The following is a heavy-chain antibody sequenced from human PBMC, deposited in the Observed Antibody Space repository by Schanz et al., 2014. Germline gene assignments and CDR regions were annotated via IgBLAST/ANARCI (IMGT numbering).Heavy chain of an antibody. Sequence: QVHLVESGGGVVQPGGSLRLSCAASGFIFRTYGMHWVRQAPGKGLEWVALIHYDGTYKYYADSVKGRFTISRDNSENTLYLQMISLRAEDTAVYDCAKLDGYAYGSMGQEYFDYWGQGTLVAVSS. CDR1: GFIFRTYG. CDR2: IHYDGTYK. CDR3: AKLDGYAYGSMGQEYFDY. J-gene: IGHJ4*02. D-gene: IGHD5-18*01. V-gene: IGHV3-30*02.